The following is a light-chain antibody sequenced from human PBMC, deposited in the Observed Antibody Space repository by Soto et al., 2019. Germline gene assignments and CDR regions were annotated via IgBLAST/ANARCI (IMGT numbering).Light chain of an antibody. CDR1: QSVGSS. J-gene: IGKJ1*01. Sequence: EIVLTQSPGTVSLSPGESATLSCRASQSVGSSLSWYQQKPGQAPRLLFYGASNRATAIPDRFSGSGFGTDFTLTITRLGPEDFAVYYCQQYDDSPQTFGPGTRWIS. CDR2: GAS. V-gene: IGKV3-20*01. CDR3: QQYDDSPQT.